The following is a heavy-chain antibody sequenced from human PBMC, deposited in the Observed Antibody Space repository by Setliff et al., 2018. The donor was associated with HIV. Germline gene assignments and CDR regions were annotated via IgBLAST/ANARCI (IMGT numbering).Heavy chain of an antibody. J-gene: IGHJ4*02. D-gene: IGHD4-17*01. Sequence: PGGSLRLSCAVSGLTFSRYGFHWVRQVPGKGLDWVTFIQYDESNKYYADSVKGRFTISRDNAKNSLYLQMNTLRAEDTAVYFCARSPYGDYGLDYWGQGTLVTVS. CDR2: IQYDESNK. CDR3: ARSPYGDYGLDY. V-gene: IGHV3-30*02. CDR1: GLTFSRYG.